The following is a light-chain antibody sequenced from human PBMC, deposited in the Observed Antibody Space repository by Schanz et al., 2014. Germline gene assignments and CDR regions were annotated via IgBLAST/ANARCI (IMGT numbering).Light chain of an antibody. V-gene: IGLV2-14*01. CDR2: DVG. CDR1: SSDVGGYNY. J-gene: IGLJ2*01. Sequence: QSALTQPASVSGSPGQSITISCTGTSSDVGGYNYVSWYQQHPGKAPKVMIYDVGDRPSGVSNRFSGSKSGNTASLTISGLQAEDEADYYCHSYDSFLSAVVFGGGTKLTVL. CDR3: HSYDSFLSAVV.